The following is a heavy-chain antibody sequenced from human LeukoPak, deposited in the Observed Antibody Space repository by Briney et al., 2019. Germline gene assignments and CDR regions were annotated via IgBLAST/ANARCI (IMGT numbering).Heavy chain of an antibody. CDR1: GGSFSGYY. Sequence: SETLSLTCAVYGGSFSGYYWSWIRQPPGKGLEWIGEINHSGSTNYNPSLKSRVTMSVDTSKNQFSLKLSSVTAADTAVYYCARDAYDFWSDDYYYGMDVWGQGTTVTVSS. CDR2: INHSGST. CDR3: ARDAYDFWSDDYYYGMDV. J-gene: IGHJ6*02. V-gene: IGHV4-34*01. D-gene: IGHD3-3*01.